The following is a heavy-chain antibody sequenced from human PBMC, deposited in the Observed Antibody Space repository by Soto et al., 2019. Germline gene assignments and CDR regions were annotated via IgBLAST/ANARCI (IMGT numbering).Heavy chain of an antibody. J-gene: IGHJ4*02. V-gene: IGHV3-53*01. CDR2: IYSSGST. CDR1: GFTVSSND. Sequence: EVQLVESGGGLIQPGGSLRLSCAASGFTVSSNDMSWVRQAPGKGLEWVSGIYSSGSTSYVDSVKGRFTISRDNSKNTLYLQMNSLSVEDTAVYYCASRPPFDYWGQGTLVTVSS. CDR3: ASRPPFDY.